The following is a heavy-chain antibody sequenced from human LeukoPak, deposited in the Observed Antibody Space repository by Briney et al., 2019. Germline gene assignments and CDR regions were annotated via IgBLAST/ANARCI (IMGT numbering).Heavy chain of an antibody. CDR2: ISWNSGSI. Sequence: GRSLRLSCAASGFTFDDYAMHWGRQAPGKGLEWGAGISWNSGSIGYADSLKGRFTISRDNAKNSLYLQMNSLRAEDTALYYCAKDTGLHYYYYYMDVWGKGTTVTVSS. D-gene: IGHD2-15*01. V-gene: IGHV3-9*01. J-gene: IGHJ6*03. CDR3: AKDTGLHYYYYYMDV. CDR1: GFTFDDYA.